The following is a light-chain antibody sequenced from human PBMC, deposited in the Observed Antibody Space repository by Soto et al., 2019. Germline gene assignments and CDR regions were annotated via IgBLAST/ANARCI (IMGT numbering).Light chain of an antibody. J-gene: IGKJ4*01. CDR1: QSVSSL. CDR2: GAS. Sequence: EVVMTHSPATLSVSPGERATRSCSARQSVSSLLAWYQQKPGQAPRLLIYGASTRATGIPDRFSASGSGTEFALTISSLQSADFAVYYCQQYKNWALTFGGGTKVEIK. V-gene: IGKV3-15*01. CDR3: QQYKNWALT.